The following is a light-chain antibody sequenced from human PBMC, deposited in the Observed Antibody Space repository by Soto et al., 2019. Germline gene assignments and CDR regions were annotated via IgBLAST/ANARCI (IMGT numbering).Light chain of an antibody. CDR1: QSVSSSY. CDR3: QQYGSSPTT. Sequence: EIVLTQSPGTLSLSPGERVTLSCRASQSVSSSYLAWYQQKPGQPQRLLIYVASSRATGIPDRFSGSGSGTDFTLTISRLEPEDFAVYYCQQYGSSPTTFGQGTKVEIK. V-gene: IGKV3-20*01. J-gene: IGKJ1*01. CDR2: VAS.